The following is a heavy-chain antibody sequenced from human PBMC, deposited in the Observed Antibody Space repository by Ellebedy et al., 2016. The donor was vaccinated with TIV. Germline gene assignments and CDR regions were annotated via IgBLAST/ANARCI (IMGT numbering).Heavy chain of an antibody. J-gene: IGHJ4*02. D-gene: IGHD2-15*01. V-gene: IGHV4-30-4*01. CDR1: GGSIISGDSY. Sequence: MPSETLSLTCTVSGGSIISGDSYWSWIRQPPGKGLEWIGYIYYSGSTYYNPSLKSRVTISVDTSKNQFSLKLNSVTAEYTAVYYCSRDARYCGGGSCYPQVFDYWGQGSLVTVSS. CDR2: IYYSGST. CDR3: SRDARYCGGGSCYPQVFDY.